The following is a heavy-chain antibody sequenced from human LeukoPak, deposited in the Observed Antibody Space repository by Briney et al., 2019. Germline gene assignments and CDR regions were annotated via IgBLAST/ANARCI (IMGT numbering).Heavy chain of an antibody. J-gene: IGHJ6*03. CDR2: ISWHSVTI. CDR3: AKGEGWQQPYYYYMDV. CDR1: GFTFDNYA. V-gene: IGHV3-9*01. D-gene: IGHD6-13*01. Sequence: PGGSLRLSCTASGFTFDNYAIHWVRQAPGKGLEWVSGISWHSVTIGYADSVKGRFTISRDNSKNTLYLQMNSLRAEDTAVYYCAKGEGWQQPYYYYMDVWGKGTTVTISS.